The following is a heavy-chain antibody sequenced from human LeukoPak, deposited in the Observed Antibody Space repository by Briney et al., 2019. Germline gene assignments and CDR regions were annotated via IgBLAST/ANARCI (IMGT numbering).Heavy chain of an antibody. J-gene: IGHJ6*02. V-gene: IGHV4-4*07. CDR3: ARAPYDYVWGSYRQLHENGMDV. CDR1: GGSISSYY. D-gene: IGHD3-16*02. Sequence: SETLSLTCTVSGGSISSYYWSWIRQPAGKGLEWIGRIYTSGSTNYNPSLKSRVTISVDTSKNQFSLKLSSVTAADTAVYYCARAPYDYVWGSYRQLHENGMDVWGQGTTVTVSS. CDR2: IYTSGST.